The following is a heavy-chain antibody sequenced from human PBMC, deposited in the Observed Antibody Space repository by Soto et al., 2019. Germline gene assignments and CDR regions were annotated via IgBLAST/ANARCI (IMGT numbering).Heavy chain of an antibody. J-gene: IGHJ4*02. CDR1: CYTFTSYG. V-gene: IGHV1-18*01. CDR2: ISAYSGNT. D-gene: IGHD6-13*01. Sequence: ASVKVSCKASCYTFTSYGISWLRQAPGQGLEWMGWISAYSGNTNYAQKLQGRVTMTTDTSTSTAYMELRSLRSDDTAVYYCARGGSSIEAAAVDYWGQGTLVTVSS. CDR3: ARGGSSIEAAAVDY.